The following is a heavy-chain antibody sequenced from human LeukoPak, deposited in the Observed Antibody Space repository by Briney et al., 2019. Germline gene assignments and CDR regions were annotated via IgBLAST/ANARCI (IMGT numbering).Heavy chain of an antibody. CDR2: ISSSSSYI. V-gene: IGHV3-21*01. J-gene: IGHJ6*03. D-gene: IGHD6-13*01. CDR1: GFTFSSYS. CDR3: ARVPRRQQLAHYYYYMDV. Sequence: PGGSLRLSCAASGFTFSSYSTNWVRQAPGKGLEWVSSISSSSSYIYYADSVKGRFTISRDNAKNSLYLQMNSLRAEDTAVYYCARVPRRQQLAHYYYYMDVWGKGTTVTISS.